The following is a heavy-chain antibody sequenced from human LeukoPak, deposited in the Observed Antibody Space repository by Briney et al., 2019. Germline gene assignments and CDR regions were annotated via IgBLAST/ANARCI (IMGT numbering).Heavy chain of an antibody. J-gene: IGHJ4*02. CDR2: IRNKAYGGTT. D-gene: IGHD3-3*01. V-gene: IGHV3-49*03. CDR3: TRVPYDFWSGYYPRIDY. Sequence: PGGSLRLSCTASGFTFGDYAMSWFRQTPGKGLEWVGFIRNKAYGGTTEYAASVKGRFTISRDDSKGIAYLQMNSLKTEDTAVYYCTRVPYDFWSGYYPRIDYWGQGTLVTVSS. CDR1: GFTFGDYA.